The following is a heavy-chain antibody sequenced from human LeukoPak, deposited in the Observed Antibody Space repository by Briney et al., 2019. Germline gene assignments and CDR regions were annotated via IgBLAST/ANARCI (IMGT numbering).Heavy chain of an antibody. CDR2: VEYNGRT. J-gene: IGHJ4*02. V-gene: IGHV4-30-2*01. CDR3: ARDSEWELLGQFEY. CDR1: GGSISTAFYS. Sequence: PSQTLSLTCGVSGGSISTAFYSWNWIRQPPGKGLEWIGRVEYNGRTEYSPSLKSRVTISVDTSKNQFSLKLSSVTAADTAVYYCARDSEWELLGQFEYWGQGTLVTVSS. D-gene: IGHD1-26*01.